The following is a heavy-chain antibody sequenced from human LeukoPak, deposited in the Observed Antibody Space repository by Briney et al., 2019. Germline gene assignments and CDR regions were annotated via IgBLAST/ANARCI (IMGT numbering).Heavy chain of an antibody. Sequence: SETLSLTCAVYGGSFSGYYWSWIRQPPGKGLEWIGEINHSGSTNYNPSLKSRVTISVDTSKNQFSLKLSSVTAADTAVYYCARGPANDILTGLDAFDIWGQGTMVTVSS. D-gene: IGHD3-9*01. J-gene: IGHJ3*02. V-gene: IGHV4-34*01. CDR3: ARGPANDILTGLDAFDI. CDR2: INHSGST. CDR1: GGSFSGYY.